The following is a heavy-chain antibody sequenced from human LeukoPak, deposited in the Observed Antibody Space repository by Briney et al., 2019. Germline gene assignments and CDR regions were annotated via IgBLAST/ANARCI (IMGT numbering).Heavy chain of an antibody. D-gene: IGHD6-6*01. Sequence: SETLSLTCTVSGGSIRSYFWSWIRQPPGKGLEWIGYVYYSGSTNYNPSLKSRVTISVDTSKKQFSLRLSSVTAADTAVYYCARRPDGTSHFDYWGQGTLVTVSS. CDR3: ARRPDGTSHFDY. J-gene: IGHJ4*02. CDR1: GGSIRSYF. V-gene: IGHV4-59*08. CDR2: VYYSGST.